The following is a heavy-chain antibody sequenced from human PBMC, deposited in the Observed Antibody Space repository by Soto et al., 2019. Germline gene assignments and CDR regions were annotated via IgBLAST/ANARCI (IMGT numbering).Heavy chain of an antibody. D-gene: IGHD2-2*01. J-gene: IGHJ6*03. CDR1: GFTFSSYS. CDR3: ASYCSSTSCYVGAGSYSYYYMDV. V-gene: IGHV3-48*01. CDR2: ISSSSSTI. Sequence: GGSLRLSCAASGFTFSSYSMNWFRQAPGKGLEWVSYISSSSSTIYYADSVKGRFTISRDNAKNSLYLQMNSLRAEDTAVYYCASYCSSTSCYVGAGSYSYYYMDVWGKGTTVTVSS.